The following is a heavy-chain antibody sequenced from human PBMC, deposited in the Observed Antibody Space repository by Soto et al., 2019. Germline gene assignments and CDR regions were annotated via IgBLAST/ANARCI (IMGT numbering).Heavy chain of an antibody. Sequence: PSETLSLTCKVSGASISSTHYFWGWILHPPGKGLEWIGNFYSSVVTHYNPSLKSRVTISVDTSKNHFSLNLTSVTAADTALYYCAISFKYDYTGSYYDYWGKGTMVTVSS. CDR3: AISFKYDYTGSYYDY. J-gene: IGHJ4*02. V-gene: IGHV4-39*02. D-gene: IGHD3-22*01. CDR1: GASISSTHYF. CDR2: FYSSVVT.